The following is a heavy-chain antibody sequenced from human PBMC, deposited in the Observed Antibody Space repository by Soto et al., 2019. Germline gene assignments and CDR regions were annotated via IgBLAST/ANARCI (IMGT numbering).Heavy chain of an antibody. D-gene: IGHD2-15*01. V-gene: IGHV3-15*07. CDR2: LKGKNEGGTT. CDR1: GFTSTNAW. CDR3: TTRWRGPLAY. J-gene: IGHJ4*02. Sequence: EVQLVESGGGLVKPGGSLRLSCAASGFTSTNAWMNWVRQAPGQGLEWVGRLKGKNEGGTTDYAAPVNGRFIISRDDAKNTRYLQMNSLKTADTAGYSSTTRWRGPLAYWGQGALVTVSS.